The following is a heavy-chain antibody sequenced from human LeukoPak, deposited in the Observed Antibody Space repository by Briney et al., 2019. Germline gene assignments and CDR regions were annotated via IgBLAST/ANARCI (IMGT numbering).Heavy chain of an antibody. D-gene: IGHD5-24*01. CDR2: ISCGGNT. CDR1: GFTGSSNY. Sequence: PGVSLRLSCVASGFTGSSNYMSWLRQAPGQGLEWVSIISCGGNTYYADSVKARFTISRDNSKSTMYLQMRSLRAEDTAMYYCGSRDKGYYYGLDVWGQGTAVTVSS. V-gene: IGHV3-66*01. CDR3: GSRDKGYYYGLDV. J-gene: IGHJ6*02.